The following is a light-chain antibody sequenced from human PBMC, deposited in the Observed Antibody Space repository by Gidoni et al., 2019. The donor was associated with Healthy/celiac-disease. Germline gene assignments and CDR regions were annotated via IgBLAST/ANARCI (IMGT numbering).Light chain of an antibody. CDR1: QSVSSSY. CDR3: QQYGSFSWT. V-gene: IGKV3-20*01. CDR2: GAS. J-gene: IGKJ1*01. Sequence: EIVLTQSPGTLSLSPGERATLSCRASQSVSSSYLAWYQQKPGQAPRLLIYGASSRATGIPDFTLTISRLEPEDFAVYYCQQYGSFSWTFXQXTKVEIK.